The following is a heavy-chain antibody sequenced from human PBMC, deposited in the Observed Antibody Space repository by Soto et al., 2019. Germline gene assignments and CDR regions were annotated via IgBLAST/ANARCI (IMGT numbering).Heavy chain of an antibody. CDR1: GGSITSSSDY. D-gene: IGHD4-17*01. CDR3: ARQRTTVVTQANFDH. V-gene: IGHV4-39*01. Sequence: SETLSLTCTVSGGSITSSSDYWGWIRQPPGKGLEWIGRIYYSGRSYYNPSLKSRVTMSVDTSKNQFSLTLNSVTAADAAVYYCARQRTTVVTQANFDHWGQGTLVTVSS. J-gene: IGHJ4*02. CDR2: IYYSGRS.